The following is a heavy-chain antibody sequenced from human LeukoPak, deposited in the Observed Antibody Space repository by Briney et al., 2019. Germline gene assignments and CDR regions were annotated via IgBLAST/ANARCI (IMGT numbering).Heavy chain of an antibody. CDR3: ARDGGDFWSPPGDYGMDV. Sequence: GGSLRLSCAASGFTFSSYAMSWVRQAPGKGLEWVSAISGSGGSTYYADSVKGRFTISRDNSKNTLYLQMNSLRAEDTAVYYCARDGGDFWSPPGDYGMDVWGQGTTVTVSS. CDR2: ISGSGGST. V-gene: IGHV3-23*01. D-gene: IGHD3-3*01. CDR1: GFTFSSYA. J-gene: IGHJ6*02.